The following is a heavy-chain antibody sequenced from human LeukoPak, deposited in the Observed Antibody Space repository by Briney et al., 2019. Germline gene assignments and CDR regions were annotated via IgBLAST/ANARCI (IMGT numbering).Heavy chain of an antibody. CDR2: IYYSGST. V-gene: IGHV4-59*01. D-gene: IGHD6-19*01. J-gene: IGHJ4*02. Sequence: SETLSLTCTVSGGSISSYYWSWIRQPPGKGLEWIGYIYYSGSTNYNPSLKSRVTISVDTSKNQFSLKLSSVTAADTAVYYCARVSPTVAVAAPGLYYFDYWGQGTLVTVSS. CDR1: GGSISSYY. CDR3: ARVSPTVAVAAPGLYYFDY.